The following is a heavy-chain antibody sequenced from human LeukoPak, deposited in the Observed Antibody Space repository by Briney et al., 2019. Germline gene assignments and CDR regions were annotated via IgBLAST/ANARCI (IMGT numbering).Heavy chain of an antibody. CDR3: ARAGRNPRSYDY. D-gene: IGHD1-26*01. J-gene: IGHJ4*02. V-gene: IGHV4-59*01. Sequence: SETLSLNCLVSGGSISDSYWSWIRQPPGKGLEWIGYISFSGSTNSNPSLKSRVTISVDTSKNQFSLTLNSVTAADTGVYYCARAGRNPRSYDYWGQGTLVTVSS. CDR2: ISFSGST. CDR1: GGSISDSY.